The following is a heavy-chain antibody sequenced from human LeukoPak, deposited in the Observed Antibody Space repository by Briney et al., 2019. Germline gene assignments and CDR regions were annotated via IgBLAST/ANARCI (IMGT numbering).Heavy chain of an antibody. D-gene: IGHD4-17*01. V-gene: IGHV3-30*03. CDR3: ARESGNGDLDY. CDR2: ISYDGSNK. Sequence: GRSLRLSCAASGFTFSSYGMHWVRQAPGKGLEWVAVISYDGSNKYYADSVKGRFTISRDNSKNTLYLQMNSLRAEDTAVYYCARESGNGDLDYWGQGTLVTVSS. CDR1: GFTFSSYG. J-gene: IGHJ4*02.